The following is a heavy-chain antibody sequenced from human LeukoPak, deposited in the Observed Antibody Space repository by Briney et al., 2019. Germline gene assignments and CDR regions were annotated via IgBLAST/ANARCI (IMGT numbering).Heavy chain of an antibody. D-gene: IGHD6-13*01. CDR2: IYYGGST. CDR1: GGSISSGGYY. Sequence: SETLSLTCTVSGGSISSGGYYWSWIRQHPGKGLEWIGYIYYGGSTYYNPSLKSRVTISVDTSKNQFSLKLSSVTAADTAVYYCASSGYSSRAGYYGMDVWGQGTTVTVSS. J-gene: IGHJ6*02. CDR3: ASSGYSSRAGYYGMDV. V-gene: IGHV4-31*03.